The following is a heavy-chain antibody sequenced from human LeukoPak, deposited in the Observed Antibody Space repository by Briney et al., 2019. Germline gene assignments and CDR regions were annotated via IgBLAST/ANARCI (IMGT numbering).Heavy chain of an antibody. CDR2: MNPNSGNT. J-gene: IGHJ4*02. Sequence: ASVKVSCKASGYTFTSYDINWVRQATGQGLEWMGWMNPNSGNTGYAQKFQGRVTITRNTSISTAYMELSSLRSEDTAVYYCARVGGYCSSTSCYLILDHWGQGTLVTVSS. CDR1: GYTFTSYD. CDR3: ARVGGYCSSTSCYLILDH. D-gene: IGHD2-2*01. V-gene: IGHV1-8*03.